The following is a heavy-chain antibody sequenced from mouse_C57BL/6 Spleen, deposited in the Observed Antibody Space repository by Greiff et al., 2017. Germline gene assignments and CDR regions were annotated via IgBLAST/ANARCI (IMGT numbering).Heavy chain of an antibody. CDR2: ISSGSSTI. J-gene: IGHJ4*01. CDR3: ASGDSLYYYAMDY. Sequence: EVMLVESGGGLVKPGGSLKLSCAASGFTFSDYGMHWVRQAPEKGLEWVAYISSGSSTIYYADTVKGRFTISRDNAKNTLFLQMTSLRSEDTAMYYCASGDSLYYYAMDYWGQGTSVTVSS. CDR1: GFTFSDYG. D-gene: IGHD3-3*01. V-gene: IGHV5-17*01.